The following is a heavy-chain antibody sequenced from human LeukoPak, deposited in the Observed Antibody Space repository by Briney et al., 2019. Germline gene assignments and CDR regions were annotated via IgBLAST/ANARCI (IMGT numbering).Heavy chain of an antibody. J-gene: IGHJ3*02. V-gene: IGHV4-34*01. CDR1: GGSISSYY. D-gene: IGHD3-22*01. CDR3: ARGISGYFAFDI. Sequence: SETLSLTCTVSGGSISSYYWSWIRQPPGKGLEWIGEINHSGSTNYNPSLKSRVTISVDTSKNQFSLKLSSVTAADTAVYYCARGISGYFAFDIWGQGTMVTVSS. CDR2: INHSGST.